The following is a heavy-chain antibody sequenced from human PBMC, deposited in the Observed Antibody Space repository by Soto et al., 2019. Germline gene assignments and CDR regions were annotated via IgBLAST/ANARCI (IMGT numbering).Heavy chain of an antibody. CDR2: ISGSGGST. CDR3: AKTLAVAGTWYYFDY. D-gene: IGHD6-19*01. J-gene: IGHJ4*02. V-gene: IGHV3-23*01. CDR1: GFTFSSYA. Sequence: PGGSLRLSCAASGFTFSSYAMSWVRQAPGKGLEWVSAISGSGGSTYYADSVKGRFTISRDNSKNTLYLQMNSLRAEDTAVHYCAKTLAVAGTWYYFDYWGQGTLVTVSS.